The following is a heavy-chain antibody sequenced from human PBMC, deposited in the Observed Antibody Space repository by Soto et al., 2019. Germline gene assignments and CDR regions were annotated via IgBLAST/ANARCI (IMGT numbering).Heavy chain of an antibody. CDR2: IYYSGST. Sequence: SETLCLTCTVSGGSISNSSYYWGWIRQPPGKGLEWVGSIYYSGSTYYNPSLKSRVTISVDTSKNQFSLKLSSVTAADTAVYYCAGQPLSYYYGSGSYYKARPYWGQGTLVTVSS. CDR3: AGQPLSYYYGSGSYYKARPY. V-gene: IGHV4-39*01. CDR1: GGSISNSSYY. J-gene: IGHJ4*02. D-gene: IGHD3-10*01.